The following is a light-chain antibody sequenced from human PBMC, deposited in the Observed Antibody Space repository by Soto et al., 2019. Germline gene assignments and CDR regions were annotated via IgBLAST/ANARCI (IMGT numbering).Light chain of an antibody. V-gene: IGLV2-8*01. CDR2: DVS. CDR1: SSDVGGYNY. CDR3: SSYAGSNNWKVV. J-gene: IGLJ2*01. Sequence: QSALTQPPSASGSPGQSVTISCTGTSSDVGGYNYVSWYQQHPGKAPKLIIYDVSKRPSGVPDRFSGSKSGNTASLTVSGLQAEDEADYYCSSYAGSNNWKVVFGGGTKLTVL.